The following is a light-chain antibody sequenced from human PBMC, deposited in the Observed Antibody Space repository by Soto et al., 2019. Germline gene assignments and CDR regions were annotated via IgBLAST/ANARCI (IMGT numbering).Light chain of an antibody. V-gene: IGKV1-39*01. CDR1: QSLSNY. CDR2: AAS. CDR3: QQTYSSPDT. J-gene: IGKJ1*01. Sequence: DIQMTQSPSSLSASVGDRVTITCRASQSLSNYLNWFQQKPGNPPQLLIYAASTLQGGVASRFSGRGSGTDFTLTISSLQPEDFATYYCQQTYSSPDTFGQGTKVEI.